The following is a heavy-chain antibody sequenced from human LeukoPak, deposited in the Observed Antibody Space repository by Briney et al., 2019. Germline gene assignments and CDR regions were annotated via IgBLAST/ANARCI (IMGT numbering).Heavy chain of an antibody. J-gene: IGHJ4*02. V-gene: IGHV3-9*01. Sequence: GRSLRLSCAASGFTFDDYAMHWVRQAPGKGLEWVSGISWNSGSIGYADSVKGRFTISRDNAKNSQYLQMNSLRAEDTALYYCAKFGGGSGSYSVMWGQGTLVTVSS. CDR1: GFTFDDYA. CDR3: AKFGGGSGSYSVM. CDR2: ISWNSGSI. D-gene: IGHD3-10*01.